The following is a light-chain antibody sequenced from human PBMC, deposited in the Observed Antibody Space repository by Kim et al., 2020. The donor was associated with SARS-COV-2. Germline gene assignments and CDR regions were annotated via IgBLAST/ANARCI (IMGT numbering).Light chain of an antibody. CDR3: QQYYSYPYT. Sequence: SASTGDKVTITCLASQGISSYLAWYQQKQGKAPKLLIYGASTLQSGVPSRFSGSGSGTDFTLTISCLQSEDFATYYCQQYYSYPYTFGQGTKLEI. V-gene: IGKV1-8*01. CDR2: GAS. CDR1: QGISSY. J-gene: IGKJ2*01.